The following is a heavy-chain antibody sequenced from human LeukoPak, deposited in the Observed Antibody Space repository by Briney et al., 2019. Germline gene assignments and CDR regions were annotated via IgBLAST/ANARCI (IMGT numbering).Heavy chain of an antibody. CDR3: ARQAGYSSSWGVRGGYYFDY. V-gene: IGHV4-39*01. D-gene: IGHD6-13*01. Sequence: PSETLSLTCTVSGGSISSSSYYWGWIRQPPGKGLEWIGSIYYSGSTYYNPSLKSRVTISVDTSKNQFSLKLSSVTAADTAVYYCARQAGYSSSWGVRGGYYFDYWGQGTLVTVSS. CDR2: IYYSGST. J-gene: IGHJ4*02. CDR1: GGSISSSSYY.